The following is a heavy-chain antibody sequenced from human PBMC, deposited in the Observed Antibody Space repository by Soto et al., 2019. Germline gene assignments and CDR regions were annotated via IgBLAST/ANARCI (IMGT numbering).Heavy chain of an antibody. J-gene: IGHJ4*02. V-gene: IGHV3-53*02. CDR1: GFTVSSNY. D-gene: IGHD1-1*01. CDR2: LYSGGGT. Sequence: EVQLVETGGGLIQPGGSLRLSCAASGFTVSSNYMSWVRQAPGKGLERISVLYSGGGTYYADSVKGRFTISRDNSKNTLYLQMNSLRAEDTAVYYCEREGNYNSGDYWGQGTLVTVSS. CDR3: EREGNYNSGDY.